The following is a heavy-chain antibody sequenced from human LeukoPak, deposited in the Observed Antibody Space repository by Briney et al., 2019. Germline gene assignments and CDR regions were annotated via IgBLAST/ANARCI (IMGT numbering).Heavy chain of an antibody. D-gene: IGHD6-13*01. CDR1: GGSISSYY. CDR2: IFYSGST. CDR3: ARRKTYSSSWYPFDS. J-gene: IGHJ4*02. Sequence: SETLSLTCTVSGGSISSYYWSWIRQPPGKGLEWIGSIFYSGSTYYNPSLKSRVTISVDTSKNQFSLNLGSATAADTAVYYCARRKTYSSSWYPFDSWGQGTLVTVSS. V-gene: IGHV4-59*12.